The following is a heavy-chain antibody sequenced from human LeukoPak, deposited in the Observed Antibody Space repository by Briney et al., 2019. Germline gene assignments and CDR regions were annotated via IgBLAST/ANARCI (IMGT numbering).Heavy chain of an antibody. CDR2: IRFDGSNK. Sequence: GGSLRLSCATSRFRFTGYGMHWVRQAPGKGLEWVAFIRFDGSNKYYADSVEGRFTISRDNSKNTLYLQMNSLRPEDTAVYYCARDQEDEMASDYWGQGTLVTVSS. CDR3: ARDQEDEMASDY. V-gene: IGHV3-30*02. CDR1: RFRFTGYG. J-gene: IGHJ4*02. D-gene: IGHD5-24*01.